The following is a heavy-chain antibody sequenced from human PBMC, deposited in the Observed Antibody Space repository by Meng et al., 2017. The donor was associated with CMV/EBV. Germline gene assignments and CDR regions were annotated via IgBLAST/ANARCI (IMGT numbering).Heavy chain of an antibody. CDR2: IISDGSST. CDR3: ARDGQRTTLTPFDY. D-gene: IGHD4-17*01. CDR1: GFTFSNYW. J-gene: IGHJ4*02. Sequence: GESLKISCAASGFTFSNYWMHWVRQPPGKGLVWVSRIISDGSSTNYADSVKGRFTISRDNAKNTLYLQMNSLRAEDTAVYYCARDGQRTTLTPFDYWGQGTLGT. V-gene: IGHV3-74*01.